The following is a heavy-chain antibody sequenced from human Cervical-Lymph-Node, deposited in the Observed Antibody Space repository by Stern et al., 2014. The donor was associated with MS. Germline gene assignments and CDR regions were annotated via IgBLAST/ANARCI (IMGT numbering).Heavy chain of an antibody. CDR3: ARSSSPSPYYYYGMDV. D-gene: IGHD6-13*01. J-gene: IGHJ6*02. CDR1: GFTFSSYG. CDR2: IWCDGSNK. Sequence: VQLEESGGGVVQPGRSLRLSCAASGFTFSSYGMHWVRQAPGKGLEWVAVIWCDGSNKYYADSVKGRFTISRDNSKNTLYLQMNSLRAEDTAVYYCARSSSPSPYYYYGMDVWGQGTTVTVSS. V-gene: IGHV3-33*01.